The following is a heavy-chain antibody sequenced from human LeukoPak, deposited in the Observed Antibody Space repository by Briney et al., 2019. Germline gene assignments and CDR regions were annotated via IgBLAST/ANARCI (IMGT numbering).Heavy chain of an antibody. J-gene: IGHJ3*02. CDR3: AKEYYGSGSRTSAFDI. V-gene: IGHV3-7*03. D-gene: IGHD3-10*01. Sequence: GGSLRLSCAASGFTFSSYWMSWVRQAPGKGLEWVANIKQDGSEKYYVDSVKGRFTISRDNAKNSLYLQMNSLRAEDTAVYYCAKEYYGSGSRTSAFDIWGQGTVVTVSP. CDR2: IKQDGSEK. CDR1: GFTFSSYW.